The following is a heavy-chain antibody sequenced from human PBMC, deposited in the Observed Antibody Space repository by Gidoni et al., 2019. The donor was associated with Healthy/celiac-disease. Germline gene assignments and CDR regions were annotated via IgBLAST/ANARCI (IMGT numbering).Heavy chain of an antibody. V-gene: IGHV1-69*06. CDR3: ASTSPRLLAYCGGDCYFGAFDI. CDR2: IIPIFGTA. D-gene: IGHD2-21*02. Sequence: QVQLVQSGAEVKKPGSSVKVSCKASGGTFSSYAISWGRQAPGQGLEWMGGIIPIFGTANYAQKFQGRVTITADKSTSTAYMELSSLRSEDTAVYYCASTSPRLLAYCGGDCYFGAFDIWGQGTMVTVSS. J-gene: IGHJ3*02. CDR1: GGTFSSYA.